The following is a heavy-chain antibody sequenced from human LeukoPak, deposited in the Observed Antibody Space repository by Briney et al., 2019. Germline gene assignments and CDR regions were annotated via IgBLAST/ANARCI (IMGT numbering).Heavy chain of an antibody. J-gene: IGHJ4*02. D-gene: IGHD2-21*01. V-gene: IGHV3-23*01. CDR1: GFTFSSYE. CDR2: ITRSGAAK. CDR3: AKDHSSCGGRDCLLFDS. Sequence: GGSLRLSCAASGFTFSSYEMNWVRQAPGKGLEWVSTITRSGAAKYYADSVKGRFTISRDNSKNTLNLQMDSLSAEDTALYYCAKDHSSCGGRDCLLFDSWGQGTLVTVSS.